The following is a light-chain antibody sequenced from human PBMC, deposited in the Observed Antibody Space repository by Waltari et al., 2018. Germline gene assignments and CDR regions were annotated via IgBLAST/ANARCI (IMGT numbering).Light chain of an antibody. V-gene: IGKV1-39*01. CDR2: AAS. J-gene: IGKJ4*01. CDR1: QSISSY. CDR3: QQSYSTPLT. Sequence: DIKMTQSPSSLSASVGDRVTITCRASQSISSYLNWYQPKPGKAPKLMIYAASSLQGGVPSRFSGSGSGTDFTLTISSLQPEDFATYYCQQSYSTPLTFGGGTKVEIK.